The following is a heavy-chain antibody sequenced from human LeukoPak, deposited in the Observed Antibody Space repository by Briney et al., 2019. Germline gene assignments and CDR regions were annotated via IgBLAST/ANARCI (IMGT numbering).Heavy chain of an antibody. J-gene: IGHJ5*02. V-gene: IGHV1-8*01. CDR1: GYTFTSYD. D-gene: IGHD3-16*02. CDR2: MDPNSGNT. Sequence: ASVKVSCKASGYTFTSYDINWVRQATGQGLEWMGWMDPNSGNTGYARKFQGRVTMTRNTSISTAYMELSSLRSEDTAVYYCARVRPRSGSYRQNWFDPWGQGTLVTVSS. CDR3: ARVRPRSGSYRQNWFDP.